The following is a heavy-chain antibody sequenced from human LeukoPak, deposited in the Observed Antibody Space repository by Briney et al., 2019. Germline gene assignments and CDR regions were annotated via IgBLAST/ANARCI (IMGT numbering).Heavy chain of an antibody. Sequence: GGSLRLSCSASGFTFSSYSMNWVRQAPGKGLEWVSSISNGSTYIYYADSVKGRFTLSRDNAKNSLYLQMNSLRAEDTAVYYCASSSGASWGYFDYWGQGTLVTVSS. CDR3: ASSSGASWGYFDY. CDR2: ISNGSTYI. D-gene: IGHD2-15*01. CDR1: GFTFSSYS. V-gene: IGHV3-21*01. J-gene: IGHJ4*02.